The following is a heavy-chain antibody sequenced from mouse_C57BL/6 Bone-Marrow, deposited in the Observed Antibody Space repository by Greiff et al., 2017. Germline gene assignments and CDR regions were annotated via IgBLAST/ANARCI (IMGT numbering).Heavy chain of an antibody. J-gene: IGHJ3*01. V-gene: IGHV1-64*01. CDR2: IHPNSGST. Sequence: QVQLQQPGAELVKPGASVKLSCKASGYTFTSYWMHWVKQRPGQGLEWIGMIHPNSGSTNYNEKFKSKATLAVDKSSSTAYMQLSSLTSEDSAVYYCARLGLLQAWFAYWGQGTLGTVSA. CDR3: ARLGLLQAWFAY. CDR1: GYTFTSYW. D-gene: IGHD2-3*01.